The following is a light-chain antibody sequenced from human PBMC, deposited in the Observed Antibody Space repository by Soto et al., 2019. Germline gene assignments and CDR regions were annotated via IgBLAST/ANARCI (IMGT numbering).Light chain of an antibody. CDR3: QQYNSYST. Sequence: QMTQSPSTLSASVGDTVTITCRASQSISTWLAWYQQKPGKAPKLLIYKASTLESGVPSRFSGSGSGTEFTLTISSLQPDDFATYYCQQYNSYSTFGQGTKVEIK. J-gene: IGKJ1*01. V-gene: IGKV1-5*03. CDR1: QSISTW. CDR2: KAS.